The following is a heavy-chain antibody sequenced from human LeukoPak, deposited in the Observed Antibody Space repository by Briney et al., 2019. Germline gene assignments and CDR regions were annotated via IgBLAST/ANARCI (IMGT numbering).Heavy chain of an antibody. CDR2: IYSSGST. Sequence: SQTLSLTCTVSGGSISSGSYYWGWIRQPPGKGLEWIGNIYSSGSTYYNASLQSRVTILIDTSKNQFSLRLNSVTAADTAMYYCAKSGGYGLIDYWGQGTRVTVSS. J-gene: IGHJ4*02. D-gene: IGHD1-26*01. V-gene: IGHV4-39*01. CDR3: AKSGGYGLIDY. CDR1: GGSISSGSYY.